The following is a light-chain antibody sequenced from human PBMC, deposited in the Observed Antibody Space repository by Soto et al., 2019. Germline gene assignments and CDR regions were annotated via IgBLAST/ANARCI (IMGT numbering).Light chain of an antibody. CDR1: SSDVGDYNY. V-gene: IGLV2-8*01. J-gene: IGLJ2*01. Sequence: QSALTQPPSASGTHGQSVTIPCTGTSSDVGDYNYVSWYQQHPGKAPKLMIYEVSRRPSGVPDRFSGSKSGNTASLTVSGLQAEDEADYYCTSNAGSNNLVFGGGTKLTVL. CDR3: TSNAGSNNLV. CDR2: EVS.